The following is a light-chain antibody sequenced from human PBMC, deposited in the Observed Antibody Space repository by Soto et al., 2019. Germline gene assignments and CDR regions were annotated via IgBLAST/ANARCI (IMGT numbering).Light chain of an antibody. Sequence: EMVLTQSPDTLSLSPGERATLSCRASQSVSSSYLAWYQQKPGQAPRLLIYGASNRATGIPDRFSGSGSGTDFTLTISRLEPEDFAVYYCQQYGSSGTFGQGTKVDIK. CDR3: QQYGSSGT. CDR2: GAS. CDR1: QSVSSSY. V-gene: IGKV3-20*01. J-gene: IGKJ1*01.